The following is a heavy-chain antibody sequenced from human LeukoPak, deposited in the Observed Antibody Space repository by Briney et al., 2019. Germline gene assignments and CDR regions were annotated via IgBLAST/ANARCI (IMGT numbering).Heavy chain of an antibody. CDR3: AGGAPTGYYYYYGMDV. Sequence: GASVKVSCKASGYTFTSYAMHWVRQAPGQRLEWMGWINAGNGNTKYSQKFQGRVTITRDTSASTAYMELSSLRSEDTAVYYCAGGAPTGYYYYYGMDVWGEGTTVTVSS. V-gene: IGHV1-3*01. CDR2: INAGNGNT. CDR1: GYTFTSYA. D-gene: IGHD3-9*01. J-gene: IGHJ6*04.